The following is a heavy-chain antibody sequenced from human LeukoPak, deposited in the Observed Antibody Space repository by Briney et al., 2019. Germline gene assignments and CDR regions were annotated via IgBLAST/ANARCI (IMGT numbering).Heavy chain of an antibody. D-gene: IGHD3-10*01. CDR3: ARVRGQLGELSYYFDY. CDR2: IIPIFGTA. CDR1: GGTFSSYA. Sequence: SVKVSCKASGGTFSSYAISWVRQAPGQGLEWMGRIIPIFGTANYAQKFQGRVTITADESTSTAYMELSSLRSEDTAVYYCARVRGQLGELSYYFDYWGQGTLVTVSS. V-gene: IGHV1-69*01. J-gene: IGHJ4*02.